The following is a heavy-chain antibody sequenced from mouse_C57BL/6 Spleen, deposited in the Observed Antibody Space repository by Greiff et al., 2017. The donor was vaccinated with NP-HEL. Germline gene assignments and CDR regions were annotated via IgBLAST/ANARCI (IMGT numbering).Heavy chain of an antibody. J-gene: IGHJ3*01. D-gene: IGHD2-1*01. Sequence: QVQLKQPGAELVKPGASVKVSCKASGYTFTSYWMHWVKQRPGQGLEWIGRIHPSDSDTNYNQKFKGKATLTVDKSSSTAYMQLSSLTSEDSAVYYCAIDYGNYPFAYWGQGTLVTVSA. CDR1: GYTFTSYW. V-gene: IGHV1-74*01. CDR2: IHPSDSDT. CDR3: AIDYGNYPFAY.